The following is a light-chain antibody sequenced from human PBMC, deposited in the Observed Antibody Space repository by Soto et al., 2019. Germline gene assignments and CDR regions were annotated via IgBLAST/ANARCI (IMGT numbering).Light chain of an antibody. V-gene: IGKV1-6*01. J-gene: IGKJ2*01. CDR1: QGIRND. CDR3: LHDYNYPYT. Sequence: AIQMTQSQYNLSASVGDRVPLTCLASQGIRNDLGWYQQKSGKAPKLLIYGASSLQSGVPSRFSGSGSGTDFTLTISSLQPEDFATYYCLHDYNYPYTFGQGTKVHIK. CDR2: GAS.